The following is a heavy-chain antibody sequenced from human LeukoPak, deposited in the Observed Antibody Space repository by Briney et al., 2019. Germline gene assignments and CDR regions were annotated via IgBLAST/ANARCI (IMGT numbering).Heavy chain of an antibody. CDR2: IKQDGSEK. D-gene: IGHD6-6*01. Sequence: PGGSLRLSCAASGFTFSSYWMSWVRQAPGKGLEWVANIKQDGSEKYYVDSVKGRFTISRDNAKNSLYLQMNSLRAEDTAVYYCARASDHVDPYYYYGMDVWGQGTTVTVSS. CDR1: GFTFSSYW. V-gene: IGHV3-7*01. J-gene: IGHJ6*02. CDR3: ARASDHVDPYYYYGMDV.